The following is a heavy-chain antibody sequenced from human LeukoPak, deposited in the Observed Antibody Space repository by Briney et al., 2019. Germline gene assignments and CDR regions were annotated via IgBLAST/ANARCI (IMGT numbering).Heavy chain of an antibody. CDR2: IYTSGST. CDR3: ARVGPIVVVPAAKYYYYYYMDV. D-gene: IGHD2-2*01. J-gene: IGHJ6*03. Sequence: SETLSLTCTVSGGSISSGSYYWSWIRQPAGKGLEWIGRIYTSGSTNYNPSLKSRVTISVDTSKNQFSLKLSSVTAADTAVYYCARVGPIVVVPAAKYYYYYYMDVWGKGTTVTVSS. V-gene: IGHV4-61*02. CDR1: GGSISSGSYY.